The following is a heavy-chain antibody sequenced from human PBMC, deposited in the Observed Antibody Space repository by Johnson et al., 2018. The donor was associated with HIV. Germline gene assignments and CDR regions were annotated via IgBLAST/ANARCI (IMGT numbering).Heavy chain of an antibody. CDR3: ARLQSSGYWSFDAFDI. CDR1: GFTVSSNH. J-gene: IGHJ3*02. CDR2: IYSGGTT. V-gene: IGHV3-66*01. D-gene: IGHD3-22*01. Sequence: VQLVESGGGLVKPGGSLRLSCAASGFTVSSNHMSWVRQAPGKGLEWVSFIYSGGTTYYADSVKGRFTISRDSSKNTLYLQMNSLRAEDTALYYCARLQSSGYWSFDAFDIWGEGTMVIVSS.